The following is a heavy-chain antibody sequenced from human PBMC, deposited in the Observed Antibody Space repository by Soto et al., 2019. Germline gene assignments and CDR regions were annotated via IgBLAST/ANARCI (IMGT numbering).Heavy chain of an antibody. CDR2: IFWDDDK. Sequence: ESGPTLVNPTQTLTLTCTFSGFSLSTSGLGVGWIRQSPGKALEWLALIFWDDDKRHSPSLKSRVTITKDTSRNQVALTMANMHPVDTATYYCVHSRRLGNQSGGNYYFWVSWGEGTLVTVST. V-gene: IGHV2-5*02. D-gene: IGHD3-3*01. J-gene: IGHJ5*02. CDR3: VHSRRLGNQSGGNYYFWVS. CDR1: GFSLSTSGLG.